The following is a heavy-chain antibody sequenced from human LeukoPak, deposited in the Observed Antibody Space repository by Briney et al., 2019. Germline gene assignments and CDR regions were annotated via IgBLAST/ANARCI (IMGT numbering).Heavy chain of an antibody. J-gene: IGHJ4*02. CDR1: GYIFTAYY. CDR2: VDPRSGAT. V-gene: IGHV1-2*02. CDR3: ETDNYGTLDY. D-gene: IGHD3-10*01. Sequence: GASVKVSCKASGYIFTAYYIHWVRRAPGQGLEWMGWVDPRSGATKCTQKFQGRVTMTRDTSITTVYVELNGLTFDDTAVYYCETDNYGTLDYWGQGTLVSVSS.